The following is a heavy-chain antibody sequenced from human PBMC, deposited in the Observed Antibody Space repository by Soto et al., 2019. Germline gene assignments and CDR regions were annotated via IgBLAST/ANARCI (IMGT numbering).Heavy chain of an antibody. CDR1: GFAFSNNY. D-gene: IGHD6-19*01. CDR2: ISSSSSTI. Sequence: PGGSLRLSCAASGFAFSNNYMSWVRQAPGKGLEWVSYISSSSSTIYYADSVKGRFTISRDNAKNSLYLQMNSLRAEDTAVYYCARDTGGAAYSSGWYGYWGQGTLVTVSS. J-gene: IGHJ4*02. V-gene: IGHV3-48*01. CDR3: ARDTGGAAYSSGWYGY.